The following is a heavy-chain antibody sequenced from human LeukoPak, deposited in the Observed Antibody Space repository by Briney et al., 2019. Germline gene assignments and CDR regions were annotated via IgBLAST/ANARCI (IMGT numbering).Heavy chain of an antibody. CDR3: ARVRRDITIFGVVIIRENWFDP. D-gene: IGHD3-3*01. CDR1: GGSFSGYY. CDR2: INHGGST. J-gene: IGHJ5*02. Sequence: SETLSLTCAVYGGSFSGYYWSWIRQPPGKGLEWIGEINHGGSTNYNPSLKSRVTIPLDTSNNQFSLKLSSVTASDTAVYYCARVRRDITIFGVVIIRENWFDPWGQGTLVTVSS. V-gene: IGHV4-34*01.